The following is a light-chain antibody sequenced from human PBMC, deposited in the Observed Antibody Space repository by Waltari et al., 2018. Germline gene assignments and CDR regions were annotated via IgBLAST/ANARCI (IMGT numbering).Light chain of an antibody. Sequence: QSALTQPASVSGSPGQSITISCTGTSSDVGSYNLVSWYQQHPGKAPKLMIYEGSKRPSGGSKRCSGSKSGNTASLTISGLQAEDEADYYCCSYAGSSTVVFGGGTKLTVL. CDR1: SSDVGSYNL. CDR3: CSYAGSSTVV. CDR2: EGS. J-gene: IGLJ2*01. V-gene: IGLV2-23*01.